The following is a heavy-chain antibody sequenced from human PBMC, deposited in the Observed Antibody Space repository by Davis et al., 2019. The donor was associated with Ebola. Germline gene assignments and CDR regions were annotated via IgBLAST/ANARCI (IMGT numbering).Heavy chain of an antibody. CDR3: VVPVYGDRVGWGY. V-gene: IGHV3-73*01. J-gene: IGHJ4*02. D-gene: IGHD4-17*01. CDR1: GFTFSDSA. CDR2: IRSRHNNYAT. Sequence: GESLKISCVASGFTFSDSAVNWIRQAPGKGLEWVGHIRSRHNNYATAYAESVEGRFITSRDDSKNTAFLQMNNLKSDDTAVYYCVVPVYGDRVGWGYWGQGTLVTVSS.